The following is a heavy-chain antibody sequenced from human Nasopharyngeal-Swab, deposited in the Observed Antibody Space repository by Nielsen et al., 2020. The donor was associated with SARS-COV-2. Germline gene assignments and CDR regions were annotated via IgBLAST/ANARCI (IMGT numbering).Heavy chain of an antibody. CDR3: TPDFYFDY. CDR1: GLIFSESA. Sequence: GGSLRLSCAASGLIFSESALHWVGQASGKGLEWVGRIGDKAHNYATTYGASMKGRFTISRDDSTNTAFLQMDSLKTEDTALYYCTPDFYFDYWGQGALVTVSS. V-gene: IGHV3-73*01. CDR2: IGDKAHNYAT. J-gene: IGHJ4*02.